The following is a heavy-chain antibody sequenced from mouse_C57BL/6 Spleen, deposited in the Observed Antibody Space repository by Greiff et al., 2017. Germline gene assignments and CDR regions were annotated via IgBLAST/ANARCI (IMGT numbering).Heavy chain of an antibody. CDR2: ISDGGSYT. CDR3: ARGGDGYYSAY. V-gene: IGHV5-4*03. Sequence: DVKLVESGGGLVKPGGSLKLSCAASGFTFSSYAMSWVRQTPEKRLEWVATISDGGSYTYYPDNVKGRFTISRDNAKNNLYLQMSHLKSEDTAMYYCARGGDGYYSAYWGQGTLVTVSA. D-gene: IGHD2-3*01. J-gene: IGHJ3*01. CDR1: GFTFSSYA.